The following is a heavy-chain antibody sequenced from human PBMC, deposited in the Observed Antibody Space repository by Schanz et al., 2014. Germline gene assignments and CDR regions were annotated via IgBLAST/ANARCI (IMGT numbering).Heavy chain of an antibody. CDR3: ARLMVPGWFDP. D-gene: IGHD3-10*01. CDR2: IDDTGST. J-gene: IGHJ5*02. Sequence: QVHLQESGPGLVKPSETLSLTCTVSGGSISSSTYYWGWIRQPPGKGPEWIGTIDDTGSTYYTPSLRGRPTLSVDPSKSQLPVTLTSVTAADTAVYYCARLMVPGWFDPWGQGQLVTVSS. V-gene: IGHV4-39*01. CDR1: GGSISSSTYY.